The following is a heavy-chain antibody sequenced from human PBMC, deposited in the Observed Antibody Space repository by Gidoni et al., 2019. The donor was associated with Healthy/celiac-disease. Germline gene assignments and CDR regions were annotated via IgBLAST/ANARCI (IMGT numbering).Heavy chain of an antibody. Sequence: EVQLVESGGVGVQAGGSLRRFCAASGFTFDDYTMHWVRQAPGKGLEWVSLISWDGGSTYYADSVKGRFTISRDNSKNSLCLQMNSLRTEDAALYYCAKDAGGDSGSYSDYWGQGTLVTVSS. CDR3: AKDAGGDSGSYSDY. V-gene: IGHV3-43*01. CDR2: ISWDGGST. J-gene: IGHJ4*02. CDR1: GFTFDDYT. D-gene: IGHD1-26*01.